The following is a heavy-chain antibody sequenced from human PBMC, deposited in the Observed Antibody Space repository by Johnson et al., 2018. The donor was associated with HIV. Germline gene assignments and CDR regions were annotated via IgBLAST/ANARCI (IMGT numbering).Heavy chain of an antibody. J-gene: IGHJ3*02. Sequence: QVLLVESGGGVVQPGRSLRLSCAASGFTFSNFVMHWVRQAPGKGLAWLTSISYDGSNKYYADSVKGRFTISRDNSKNTLYRQMNSLKTEDKAVYYCTTEWEYYYGSGKLDAFDIWGQGTMVTVSS. V-gene: IGHV3-30*07. CDR2: ISYDGSNK. CDR1: GFTFSNFV. D-gene: IGHD3-10*01. CDR3: TTEWEYYYGSGKLDAFDI.